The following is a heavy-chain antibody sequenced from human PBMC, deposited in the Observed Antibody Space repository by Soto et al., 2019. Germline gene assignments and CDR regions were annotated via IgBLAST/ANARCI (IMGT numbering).Heavy chain of an antibody. CDR2: INSDGSST. CDR1: GFTFSSYW. Sequence: EVQLVESGGGLVQPGGSLRLSCAASGFTFSSYWMHWVRQAPGKGLVWVSRINSDGSSTSYADSVKGRFTISRDNAKNTLYLQMNSLRAEDTAVYYCARNRIGYCSSTSCYGDMDVWGKGTTVTVSS. J-gene: IGHJ6*03. V-gene: IGHV3-74*01. CDR3: ARNRIGYCSSTSCYGDMDV. D-gene: IGHD2-2*01.